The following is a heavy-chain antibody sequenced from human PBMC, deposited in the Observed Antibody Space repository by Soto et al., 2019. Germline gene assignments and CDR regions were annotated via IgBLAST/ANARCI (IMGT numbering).Heavy chain of an antibody. CDR2: FYYSGST. Sequence: SETLSLTCTVSGGSISSSSYYWGWIRQPPGKGLEWIGSFYYSGSTYYNPSLKSRVTISVDTSKDQFSLKLSSVTAADTAVYYCAXHXXAXAGVAYYYYYGMDVWGQGTTVTVSS. J-gene: IGHJ6*02. V-gene: IGHV4-39*01. CDR1: GGSISSSSYY. D-gene: IGHD6-13*01. CDR3: AXHXXAXAGVAYYYYYGMDV.